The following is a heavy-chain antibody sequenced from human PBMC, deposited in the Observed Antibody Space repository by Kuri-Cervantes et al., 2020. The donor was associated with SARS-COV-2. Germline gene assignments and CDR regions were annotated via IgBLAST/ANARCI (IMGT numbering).Heavy chain of an antibody. Sequence: GGSLRLSCAASEFTFNDYYMSWVRQAPGKGLEWVSAISGSGGSTYYADSVKGRFTISRDNSKNTLYLQMNSLRAEDTAVYYCAKDQLLLWFGELWGQGTLVTVSS. V-gene: IGHV3-23*01. J-gene: IGHJ4*02. CDR1: EFTFNDYY. D-gene: IGHD3-10*01. CDR2: ISGSGGST. CDR3: AKDQLLLWFGEL.